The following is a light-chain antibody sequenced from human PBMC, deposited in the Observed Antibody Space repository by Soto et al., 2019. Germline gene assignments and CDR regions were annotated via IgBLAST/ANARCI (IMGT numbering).Light chain of an antibody. CDR1: QSISSW. V-gene: IGKV1-5*03. J-gene: IGKJ1*01. CDR3: QHYNTYPWT. CDR2: KAS. Sequence: DIQMTQSPSTLSASVGDRVTVTCRASQSISSWLAWYQQKAGKAPKLLIYKASALESGVPSRFSGSGSGTEFTLTISRLEPEEFATYYCQHYNTYPWTFGQGTKVEIK.